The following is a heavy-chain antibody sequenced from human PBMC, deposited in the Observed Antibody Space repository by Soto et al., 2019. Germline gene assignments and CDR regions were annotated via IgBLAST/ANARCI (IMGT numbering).Heavy chain of an antibody. V-gene: IGHV3-30*18. CDR3: AKDKPPEFSNGPDY. CDR2: ISYDGSNK. CDR1: GFTFSSYG. D-gene: IGHD4-4*01. J-gene: IGHJ4*02. Sequence: QVQLVESGGGVVQPGRSLRLSCAASGFTFSSYGMHWVRQATGKGLEWVAVISYDGSNKYYADSVKGRLTISRDNSKNTLYLIMNSPRAEDTAVYYCAKDKPPEFSNGPDYWGQGTLVTVSS.